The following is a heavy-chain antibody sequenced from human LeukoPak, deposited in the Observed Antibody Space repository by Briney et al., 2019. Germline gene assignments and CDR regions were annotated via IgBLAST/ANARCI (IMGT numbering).Heavy chain of an antibody. J-gene: IGHJ6*02. V-gene: IGHV1-2*02. D-gene: IGHD2-2*01. CDR3: ARGEDPCSSTSCYDYYYYGMDV. CDR1: GYTFTSYY. Sequence: ASVKVSCKASGYTFTSYYMHWVRQAPGQGLEWMGWINPNSGGTNYAQKFQGRVTMTRDTSISTAYMELSRLRSDDTAVYYCARGEDPCSSTSCYDYYYYGMDVWGQGTTVTVSS. CDR2: INPNSGGT.